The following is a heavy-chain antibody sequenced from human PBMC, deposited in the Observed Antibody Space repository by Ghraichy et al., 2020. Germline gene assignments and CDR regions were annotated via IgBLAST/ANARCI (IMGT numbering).Heavy chain of an antibody. V-gene: IGHV3-7*01. Sequence: ANIKQDGSEKYYVDSVKGRFTISRDNAKNSLYLQMNSPRAEDTAVYYCASVAQAYCGGDCYVYYFDYWG. D-gene: IGHD2-21*02. CDR3: ASVAQAYCGGDCYVYYFDY. J-gene: IGHJ4*01. CDR2: IKQDGSEK.